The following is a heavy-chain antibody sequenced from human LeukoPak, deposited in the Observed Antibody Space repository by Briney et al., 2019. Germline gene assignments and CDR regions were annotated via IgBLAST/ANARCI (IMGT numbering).Heavy chain of an antibody. CDR3: ARGGYYDFWSGYFSGVPLETWFDP. CDR2: IWYDGSNK. CDR1: GFTFSSYG. D-gene: IGHD3-3*01. V-gene: IGHV3-33*01. Sequence: GRPLRLSCAASGFTFSSYGMHWVRQAPGKGLEWVAVIWYDGSNKYYADSVKGRFTISRDNSKNTLYLQMNSLRAEDTAVYYCARGGYYDFWSGYFSGVPLETWFDPWGQGTLVTVSS. J-gene: IGHJ5*02.